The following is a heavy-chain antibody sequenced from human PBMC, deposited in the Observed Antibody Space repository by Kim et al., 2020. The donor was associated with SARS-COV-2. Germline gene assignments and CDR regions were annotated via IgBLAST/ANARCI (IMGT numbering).Heavy chain of an antibody. CDR2: N. D-gene: IGHD3-3*01. Sequence: NAYAVSVKSRITINPDTSKNQFSLQLNSVTPEDTAVYYCARDTILALFDYWGQGTLVTVSS. J-gene: IGHJ4*02. CDR3: ARDTILALFDY. V-gene: IGHV6-1*01.